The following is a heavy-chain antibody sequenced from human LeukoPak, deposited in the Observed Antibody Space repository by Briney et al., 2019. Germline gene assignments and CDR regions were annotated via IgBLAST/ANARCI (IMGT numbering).Heavy chain of an antibody. V-gene: IGHV3-48*04. Sequence: GGPLDPSGAPLEFSSRRFGMKWVRKPPGKGLKCLPYIRSSDSATYYADSVKGRFTISRDNAKNSLYLQMDSLRVEDTAVYYCAKRADSSAHSFDYWGQGTLVTVSS. J-gene: IGHJ4*02. D-gene: IGHD3-22*01. CDR1: EFSSRRFG. CDR3: AKRADSSAHSFDY. CDR2: IRSSDSAT.